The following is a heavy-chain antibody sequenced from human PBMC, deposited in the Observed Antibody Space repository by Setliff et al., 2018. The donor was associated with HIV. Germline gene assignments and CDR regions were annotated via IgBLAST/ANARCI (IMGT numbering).Heavy chain of an antibody. V-gene: IGHV4-59*11. CDR2: IYYSGST. CDR3: ARAVGAPYFDY. Sequence: SETLSLTCTVSGGSISGHYWSCIRQPPGKGLEWIGSIYYSGSTNYNPSLKSRVTISVDTSKNQFSLKLSSVTAADTAVYYCARAVGAPYFDYWGQGTLVTVSS. J-gene: IGHJ4*02. D-gene: IGHD1-26*01. CDR1: GGSISGHY.